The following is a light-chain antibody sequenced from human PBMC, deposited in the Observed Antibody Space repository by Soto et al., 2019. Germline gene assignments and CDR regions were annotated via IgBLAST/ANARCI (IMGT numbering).Light chain of an antibody. Sequence: EILMTQSPAMRSVSPGERATLSCRASQNVNNRLAWYQQKAGQPPTLLIYGASTRATGIPAWFSGSGSGTEFTLTISSLQSEDFAVYYCQHFNSWPLLFGQGTKVEIK. J-gene: IGKJ1*01. CDR3: QHFNSWPLL. CDR2: GAS. CDR1: QNVNNR. V-gene: IGKV3-15*01.